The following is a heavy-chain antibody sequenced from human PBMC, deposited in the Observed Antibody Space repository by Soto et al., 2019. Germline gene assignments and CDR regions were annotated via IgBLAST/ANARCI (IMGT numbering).Heavy chain of an antibody. V-gene: IGHV4-30-2*01. Sequence: QLQLQESGSGLVKPSQTLSLTCAVSGGSISSGGYSWSWIRQPPGKGLEWIGYIYHSGSTYYNPSTKGRVTISVDRAKTQFSRKLSSVTAADTAVYYCARGPLWFGEPKPYYYYGMDVWGQGTTVTVSS. CDR3: ARGPLWFGEPKPYYYYGMDV. CDR2: IYHSGST. J-gene: IGHJ6*02. CDR1: GGSISSGGYS. D-gene: IGHD3-10*01.